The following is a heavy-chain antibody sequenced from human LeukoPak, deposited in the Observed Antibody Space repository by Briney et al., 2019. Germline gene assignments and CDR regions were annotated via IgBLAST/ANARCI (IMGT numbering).Heavy chain of an antibody. V-gene: IGHV3-30-3*01. J-gene: IGHJ3*02. D-gene: IGHD3-22*01. CDR3: AKGAFYYDSSGSIDDAFDI. CDR1: GFTFSSYA. CDR2: ISYDGSNK. Sequence: PGRSLRLSCAASGFTFSSYAMHWVRQAPGKGLEWVAVISYDGSNKYYADSVKGRFTISRDNSKNTLYLQMNSLRAEDTAVYYCAKGAFYYDSSGSIDDAFDIWGQGTMVTVSS.